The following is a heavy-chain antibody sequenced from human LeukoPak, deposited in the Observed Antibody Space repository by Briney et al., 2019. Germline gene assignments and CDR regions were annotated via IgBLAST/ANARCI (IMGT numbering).Heavy chain of an antibody. J-gene: IGHJ4*02. Sequence: PSETLSLTCTVSGGSISSSSYYWGWIRQPPGKGLEWIGSIYYSGSTYYNPSLKSRVTISVDTSKNQFSLKLSSVTAADTAVYYCARYYYDSSGYSQYYFDYWGQGTLVTVSS. CDR1: GGSISSSSYY. V-gene: IGHV4-39*01. CDR3: ARYYYDSSGYSQYYFDY. D-gene: IGHD3-22*01. CDR2: IYYSGST.